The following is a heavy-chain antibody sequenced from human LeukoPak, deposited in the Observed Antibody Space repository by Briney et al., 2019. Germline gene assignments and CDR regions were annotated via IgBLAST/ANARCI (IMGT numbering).Heavy chain of an antibody. CDR3: ARNDYSNYVGYWYLDL. D-gene: IGHD4-11*01. Sequence: GASVKVSCKASGYTFTDYYMHWIRQAPGQGLEWMGWINPNSGGTNHAQKFQGRVAMTRDTSISTAYMELSRLRSDDTAVYYCARNDYSNYVGYWYLDLWGRGTLVTVSS. V-gene: IGHV1-2*02. CDR1: GYTFTDYY. J-gene: IGHJ2*01. CDR2: INPNSGGT.